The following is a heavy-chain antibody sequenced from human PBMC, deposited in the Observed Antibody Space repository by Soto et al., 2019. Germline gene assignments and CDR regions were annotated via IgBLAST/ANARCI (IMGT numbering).Heavy chain of an antibody. CDR3: AKELVVAAITSWFDP. Sequence: GWSLRLSCAASGFTFSSYSMNWGRQAPGKGLEWVSAISGSSSNTYYADSVKGRFTISRDNSKNSLYLQMSSLRAEDTAVYYCAKELVVAAITSWFDPWGQGTLLTVSS. CDR2: ISGSSSNT. CDR1: GFTFSSYS. D-gene: IGHD2-15*01. J-gene: IGHJ5*02. V-gene: IGHV3-21*01.